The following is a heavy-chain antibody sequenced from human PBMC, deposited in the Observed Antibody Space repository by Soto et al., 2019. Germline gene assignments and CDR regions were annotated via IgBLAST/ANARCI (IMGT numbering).Heavy chain of an antibody. CDR1: GFTFRTYA. Sequence: QVQLVESGGGVVQPGRSLRLSCAASGFTFRTYAMDWVRQAPGKGLEWVAVISYDGTNKYYADSVKGRFTISRDNSKNSLSLQMISPRAEDTAVYYCARGDSNSWSDYWGQGTLVTVSS. CDR3: ARGDSNSWSDY. V-gene: IGHV3-30*01. J-gene: IGHJ4*02. CDR2: ISYDGTNK. D-gene: IGHD6-13*01.